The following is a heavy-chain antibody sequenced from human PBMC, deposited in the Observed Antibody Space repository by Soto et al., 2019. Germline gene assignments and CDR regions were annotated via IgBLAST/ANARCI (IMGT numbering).Heavy chain of an antibody. V-gene: IGHV3-21*01. CDR3: ARTKDIVVVVAAEVLDY. D-gene: IGHD2-15*01. J-gene: IGHJ4*02. Sequence: GGSLRLSCAASGFTFSSYSMNWVRQAPGKGLEWVSSISSSSSYIYYADSVKGRFTISRDNAKNSLYLQMNSLRAEDTAVYYCARTKDIVVVVAAEVLDYWGQGTLVTVSS. CDR1: GFTFSSYS. CDR2: ISSSSSYI.